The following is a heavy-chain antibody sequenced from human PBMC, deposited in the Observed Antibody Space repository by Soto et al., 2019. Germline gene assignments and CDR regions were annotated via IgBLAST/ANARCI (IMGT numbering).Heavy chain of an antibody. CDR2: IDSGDTP. CDR1: GFTVRSNY. V-gene: IGHV3-53*01. Sequence: EVQLVESGGGLIQPGGSLRLSCAAAGFTVRSNYMSWVRQAPGKGLEWVSVIDSGDTPYYADSVKGRFTISRDNAKNTVYLQMKSLRAEDTAVYYCARDCSSSSCYSSGLDYWGQGTLVSVSS. CDR3: ARDCSSSSCYSSGLDY. D-gene: IGHD2-15*01. J-gene: IGHJ4*02.